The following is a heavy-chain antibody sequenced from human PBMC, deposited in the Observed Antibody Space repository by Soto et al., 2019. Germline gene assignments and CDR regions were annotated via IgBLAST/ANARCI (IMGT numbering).Heavy chain of an antibody. CDR3: ARDSYYDLWSGQPGTHFDL. CDR2: ISAYNGNT. J-gene: IGHJ2*01. V-gene: IGHV1-18*01. D-gene: IGHD3-3*01. CDR1: GYTFTSYG. Sequence: QVQLVQSGAEVKKPGASVKVSCKASGYTFTSYGISWVRQAPGQGLEWMGWISAYNGNTNYAQKLQGRVTMTTDTSTSTAYMELRSPRADDTAVYYCARDSYYDLWSGQPGTHFDLWGRGTLVTVSS.